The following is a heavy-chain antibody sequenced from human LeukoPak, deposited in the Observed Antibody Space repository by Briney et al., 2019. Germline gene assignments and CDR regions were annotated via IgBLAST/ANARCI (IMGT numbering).Heavy chain of an antibody. CDR1: GFTFSAYA. J-gene: IGHJ4*02. CDR3: AWSGSSSGYFDS. D-gene: IGHD6-6*01. V-gene: IGHV3-48*03. Sequence: GGSLRLSCEASGFTFSAYAMTWVRQAPGKGLEWVSYISSSGSTIYYADSVKGRFTISRDNAKNSLYLQMNSLRAEDTAVYYCAWSGSSSGYFDSWGQGTLVTVSS. CDR2: ISSSGSTI.